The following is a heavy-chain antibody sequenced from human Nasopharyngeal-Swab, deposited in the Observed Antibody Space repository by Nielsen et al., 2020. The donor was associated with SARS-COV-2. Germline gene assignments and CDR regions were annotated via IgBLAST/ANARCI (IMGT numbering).Heavy chain of an antibody. Sequence: WIRQPPGKGLEWVGRINSKSEGGTTDYAAPVQGRFTISRDDSKNTLYLQMNSLRAEDTAVYYCAKDPYYYGSGSYFWPQVMLEKYYYGMDVWGQGTTVTVSS. V-gene: IGHV3-15*01. CDR3: AKDPYYYGSGSYFWPQVMLEKYYYGMDV. D-gene: IGHD3-10*01. CDR2: INSKSEGGTT. J-gene: IGHJ6*02.